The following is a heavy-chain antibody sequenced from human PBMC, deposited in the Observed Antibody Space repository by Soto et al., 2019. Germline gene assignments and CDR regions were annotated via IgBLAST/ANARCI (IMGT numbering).Heavy chain of an antibody. V-gene: IGHV1-69*13. Sequence: SVKVSCKASGGTFSSYAISWVRQAPGLGLEWMGGIIPIFGTADYAQKFQGRVTITADESRSTAYMELSSLRSEDTAVFYCATMKGGSQYYYYGLDVWGQGTTVTVSS. D-gene: IGHD3-10*01. CDR3: ATMKGGSQYYYYGLDV. CDR2: IIPIFGTA. J-gene: IGHJ6*02. CDR1: GGTFSSYA.